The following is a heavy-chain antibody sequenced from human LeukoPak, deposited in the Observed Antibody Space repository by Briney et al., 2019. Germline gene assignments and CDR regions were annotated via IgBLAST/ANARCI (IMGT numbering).Heavy chain of an antibody. D-gene: IGHD6-6*01. CDR3: ARLIAARWRYYYMDV. CDR2: TYYSGST. V-gene: IGHV4-59*01. Sequence: SETLSFNSTGSGGTISSFHWSWLRQPPGLGLEWFGNTYYSGSTTYNPSHKSRVAISVDTSKNQFSLKLRSVTAADPAVYYCARLIAARWRYYYMDVWGKGTTVTVSS. J-gene: IGHJ6*03. CDR1: GGTISSFH.